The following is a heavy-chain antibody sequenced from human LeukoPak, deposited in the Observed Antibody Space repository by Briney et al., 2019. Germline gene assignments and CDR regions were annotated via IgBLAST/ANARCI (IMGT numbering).Heavy chain of an antibody. CDR2: ISGSGGST. D-gene: IGHD3-3*01. CDR3: AKDPISLTIIADVDY. V-gene: IGHV3-23*01. Sequence: PGGSLRLSCAASGFTFSSYAMSWVRQAPGKGLEWVSAISGSGGSTYYADSVKGRFTISRDNSKNTLYLQMNSLRAEDTAVYYCAKDPISLTIIADVDYWGQGTLVTVSS. J-gene: IGHJ4*02. CDR1: GFTFSSYA.